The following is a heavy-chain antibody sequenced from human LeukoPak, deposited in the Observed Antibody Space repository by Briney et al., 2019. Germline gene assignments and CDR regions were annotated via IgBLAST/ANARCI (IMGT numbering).Heavy chain of an antibody. Sequence: ASVKVSCKASGYTFTGYYMHWVRQAPGQGLEWMGWINPNSGGTNYAQKFQGWVTMTRDTSISTAYTELSRLRSDDTAVYYCARDEAQNGAPLAYGMDVWGQGTTVTVSS. CDR2: INPNSGGT. V-gene: IGHV1-2*04. J-gene: IGHJ6*02. D-gene: IGHD1-1*01. CDR3: ARDEAQNGAPLAYGMDV. CDR1: GYTFTGYY.